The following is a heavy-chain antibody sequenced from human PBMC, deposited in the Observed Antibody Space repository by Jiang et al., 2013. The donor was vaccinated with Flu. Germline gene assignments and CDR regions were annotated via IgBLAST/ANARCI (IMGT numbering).Heavy chain of an antibody. J-gene: IGHJ4*02. CDR3: ARDPGPDYGDYEKYDY. Sequence: VQLLESGGGLVQPGGSLRLSCAASGFTFSSYEMNWVRQAPGKGLEWVSYISSSGSTIYYADSVKGRFTISRDNAKNSLYLQMNSLRAEDTAVYYCARDPGPDYGDYEKYDYWGQGTLVTVSS. CDR2: ISSSGSTI. V-gene: IGHV3-48*03. CDR1: GFTFSSYE. D-gene: IGHD4-17*01.